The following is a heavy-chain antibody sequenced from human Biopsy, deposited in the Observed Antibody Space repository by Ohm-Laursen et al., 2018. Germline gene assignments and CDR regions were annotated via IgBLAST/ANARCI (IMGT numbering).Heavy chain of an antibody. CDR3: ARGTGRYYVYGAFDI. CDR2: IYTSGSP. J-gene: IGHJ3*02. D-gene: IGHD1-26*01. Sequence: TLSLTCIVSGGSIYNFFWSWIRQPAGKGLEWIGRIYTSGSPNYNLSLESRVTMSVDTSKNQFSLNLRSVTAADTAVYYCARGTGRYYVYGAFDIWGQGTVVTVSS. V-gene: IGHV4-4*07. CDR1: GGSIYNFF.